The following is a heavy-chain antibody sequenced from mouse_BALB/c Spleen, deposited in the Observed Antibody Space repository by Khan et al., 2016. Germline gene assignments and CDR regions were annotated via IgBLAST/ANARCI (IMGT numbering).Heavy chain of an antibody. J-gene: IGHJ4*01. CDR2: INSNGGST. CDR3: ARDGYYAMDY. Sequence: EVELVESGGGLVQPGGSLKLSCAASGFTFSSYGMSWVRQTPDKRLELVATINSNGGSTYYPASVKGRFTISRDNAKSTLYLQMSSLKSEDTAMYYCARDGYYAMDYCGQGTSVTVAS. V-gene: IGHV5-6-3*01. CDR1: GFTFSSYG.